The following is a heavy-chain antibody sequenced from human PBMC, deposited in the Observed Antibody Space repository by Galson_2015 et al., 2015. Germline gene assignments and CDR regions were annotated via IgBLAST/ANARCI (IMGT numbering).Heavy chain of an antibody. CDR2: ISYDGNNK. CDR1: GFTFGSYA. CDR3: ARETVAGTAFDY. D-gene: IGHD6-19*01. Sequence: SLRLSCAASGFTFGSYAMHWVRQAPGKGLEWVAVISYDGNNKYYADSVKGRFTISRDNSKNTLYLQMNSLRAEDTAVYYCARETVAGTAFDYWGQGTLVTVSS. V-gene: IGHV3-30-3*01. J-gene: IGHJ4*02.